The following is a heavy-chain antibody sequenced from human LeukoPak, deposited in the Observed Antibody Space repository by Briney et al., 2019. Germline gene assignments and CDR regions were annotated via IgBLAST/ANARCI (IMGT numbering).Heavy chain of an antibody. D-gene: IGHD5-12*01. Sequence: SETLSLACAVYGGSFSGYYWSWIRQPPGKGLEWIGEINHSGSTNYNPSLKSRVTISVGTSKNQFSLKLSSVTAADTAVYYCARADIVATIDYYYYYMDVWGKGTTVTVSS. CDR2: INHSGST. J-gene: IGHJ6*03. CDR3: ARADIVATIDYYYYYMDV. V-gene: IGHV4-34*01. CDR1: GGSFSGYY.